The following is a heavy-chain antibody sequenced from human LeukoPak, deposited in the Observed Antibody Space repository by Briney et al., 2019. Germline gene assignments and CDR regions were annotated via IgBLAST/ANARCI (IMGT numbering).Heavy chain of an antibody. J-gene: IGHJ4*02. CDR1: GFTVSSNY. CDR2: IYSGGST. D-gene: IGHD5-24*01. Sequence: SGGSLRLSCAASGFTVSSNYMSWVRQAPGKGLEWVSVIYSGGSTYYADSVKGRFTISRDNSKNTLYLQMNSLRAEDTAVYYCAREGGMATWNFDYWGQGTLVTVSS. CDR3: AREGGMATWNFDY. V-gene: IGHV3-53*01.